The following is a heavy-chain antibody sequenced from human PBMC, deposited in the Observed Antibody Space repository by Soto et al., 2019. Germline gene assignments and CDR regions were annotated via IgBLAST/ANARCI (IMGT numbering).Heavy chain of an antibody. V-gene: IGHV4-39*01. CDR3: ARHLSTTAAPLPFDY. D-gene: IGHD1-1*01. J-gene: IGHJ4*02. CDR1: GGSISSSSYS. Sequence: SETLSLTCTVSGGSISSSSYSWGWIRQPPGKGPEWIGTFYYSGSTYYNPSLKSRVTISVDTSKNQFFLKLSSVTAADTAVYYCARHLSTTAAPLPFDYWGQGTLVTVSS. CDR2: FYYSGST.